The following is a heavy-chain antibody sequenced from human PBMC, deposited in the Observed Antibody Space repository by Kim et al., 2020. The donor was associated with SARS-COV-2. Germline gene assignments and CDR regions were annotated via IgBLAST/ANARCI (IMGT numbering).Heavy chain of an antibody. D-gene: IGHD2-2*01. V-gene: IGHV3-30*02. J-gene: IGHJ4*02. CDR3: AKERCSSTSCYAGDY. Sequence: DSVKGRFTISRDNSKNTLYLQMNSLRAEDTAVYYCAKERCSSTSCYAGDYWGQGTLVTVSS.